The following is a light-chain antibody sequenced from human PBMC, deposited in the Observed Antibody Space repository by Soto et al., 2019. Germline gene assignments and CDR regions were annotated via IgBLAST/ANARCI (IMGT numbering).Light chain of an antibody. CDR3: QHYGTSAL. J-gene: IGKJ3*01. V-gene: IGKV3-20*01. CDR2: AS. CDR1: QSVSDSY. Sequence: EIVLTQSPGTLFLSPGERATLSCRASQSVSDSYLAWYQRKPGQAPRLLIYASSRATGIPDRFSGSGSGTDFTLTISRLEPEDFAVYYCQHYGTSALFGPGNNVDIK.